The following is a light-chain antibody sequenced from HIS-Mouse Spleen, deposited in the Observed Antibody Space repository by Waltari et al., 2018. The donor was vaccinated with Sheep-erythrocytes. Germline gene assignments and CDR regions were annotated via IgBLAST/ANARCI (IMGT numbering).Light chain of an antibody. CDR1: SSDVGSYNL. CDR2: EGS. CDR3: CSYAGSSTWV. J-gene: IGLJ3*02. Sequence: QSSLTHPASVSVSPGQSITISCTGTSSDVGSYNLVPWYQQHPGKDPKLMIYEGSKRPSGVSNRFSGSKSGNTASLTISGLQAEDEADYYCCSYAGSSTWVFGGGTKLTVL. V-gene: IGLV2-23*01.